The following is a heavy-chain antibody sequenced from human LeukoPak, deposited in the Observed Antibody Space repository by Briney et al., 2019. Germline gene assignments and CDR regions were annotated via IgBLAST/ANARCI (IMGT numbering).Heavy chain of an antibody. D-gene: IGHD2-2*01. CDR2: ISSSSSTI. Sequence: GGSLRLSCVLSTFTKAWMNWVRQAPGKGLEWVSYISSSSSTIYYADSVKGRFTISRDNAKNSLYLQMNSLRAEDTAVYYCARQLPHDYWGQGTLVTVSS. V-gene: IGHV3-48*01. CDR3: ARQLPHDY. J-gene: IGHJ4*02. CDR1: TFTKAW.